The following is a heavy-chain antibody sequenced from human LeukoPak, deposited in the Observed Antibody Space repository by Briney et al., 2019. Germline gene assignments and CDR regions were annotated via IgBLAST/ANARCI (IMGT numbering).Heavy chain of an antibody. Sequence: PGGSLRLSCAASGFSFSSYGMNWVRQAPGKGLEWVAFIRYDGSNKYYADSVKGRFTISRDKSKNTMYLQMNSLRPEDAAVYYCAKDFVSNCISSTRYSLMDVWGKGTTVTVSS. CDR1: GFSFSSYG. CDR3: AKDFVSNCISSTRYSLMDV. J-gene: IGHJ6*03. V-gene: IGHV3-30*02. D-gene: IGHD2-2*01. CDR2: IRYDGSNK.